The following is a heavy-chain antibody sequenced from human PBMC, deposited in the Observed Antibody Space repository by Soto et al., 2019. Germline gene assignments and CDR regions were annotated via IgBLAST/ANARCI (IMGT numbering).Heavy chain of an antibody. CDR3: ARRTTVTRNYYYYYGMDV. CDR1: GYTFTSYG. V-gene: IGHV1-18*01. D-gene: IGHD4-17*01. Sequence: GASVKVSCKASGYTFTSYGISWVRQAPGQGLEWMGWISAYNGNTNYAQKLQGRVTMTTDTSTSTAYMELRSLRSDDTAVYYCARRTTVTRNYYYYYGMDVWGQGTTVTVSS. CDR2: ISAYNGNT. J-gene: IGHJ6*02.